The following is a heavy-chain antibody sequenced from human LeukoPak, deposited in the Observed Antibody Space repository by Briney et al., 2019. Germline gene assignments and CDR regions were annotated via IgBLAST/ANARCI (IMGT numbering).Heavy chain of an antibody. V-gene: IGHV1-8*02. Sequence: ASVKVSCKASGYTFTGYYMHWVRQAPGQGLEWMGWVNPNSGNTGYAQKFQGRVTMTRNTSISTAYMELSSLRSEDTAVYYCARGSTSCFDYWGQGTLVTVSS. CDR2: VNPNSGNT. CDR1: GYTFTGYY. D-gene: IGHD2-2*01. CDR3: ARGSTSCFDY. J-gene: IGHJ4*02.